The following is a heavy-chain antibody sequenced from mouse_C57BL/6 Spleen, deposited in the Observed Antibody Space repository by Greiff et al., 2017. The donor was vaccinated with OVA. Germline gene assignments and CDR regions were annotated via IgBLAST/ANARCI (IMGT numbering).Heavy chain of an antibody. V-gene: IGHV2-3*01. J-gene: IGHJ4*01. Sequence: VQRVESGPGLVAPSQSLSITCTVSGFSLTSYGVSWVRQPSGQGLEWLGVIWGDGSTNYHSALISRLSISKDNSKSQVFLKLNSLQTDDTAAYYCAKKKDESYYGGFYAMDYWGQGTSVTVSA. CDR3: AKKKDESYYGGFYAMDY. CDR2: IWGDGST. D-gene: IGHD1-1*01. CDR1: GFSLTSYG.